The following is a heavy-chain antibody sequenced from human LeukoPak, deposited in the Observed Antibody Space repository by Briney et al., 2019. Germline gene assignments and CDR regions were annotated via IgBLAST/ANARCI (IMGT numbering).Heavy chain of an antibody. J-gene: IGHJ6*03. CDR2: IYTSGST. CDR3: ARDRRYCSNGICSYYYRDV. CDR1: GGSISSDDYY. D-gene: IGHD2-8*01. V-gene: IGHV4-61*02. Sequence: PSETLSLTCTVSGGSISSDDYYWNWIRQPAGKELEWIGRIYTSGSTNYNPSLKSRVTISIDTSKNQFSLKLSSVTAADTAVYYCARDRRYCSNGICSYYYRDVWGKGTTVTVSS.